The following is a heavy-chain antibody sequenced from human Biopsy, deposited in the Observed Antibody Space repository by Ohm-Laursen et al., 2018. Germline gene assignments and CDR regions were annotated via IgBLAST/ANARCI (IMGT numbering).Heavy chain of an antibody. D-gene: IGHD1-26*01. CDR3: ARHAPSYSGSYWRYFDL. V-gene: IGHV4-59*08. CDR1: GDSISSYY. J-gene: IGHJ2*01. Sequence: GTLSLTCTVSGDSISSYYWSWIRQPPGKGLEWIGYIYYTGSTNYNPSLKSRVTISVDTSMNHLSLRLTSVTAADTAVYYCARHAPSYSGSYWRYFDLWGRGTLVTVPS. CDR2: IYYTGST.